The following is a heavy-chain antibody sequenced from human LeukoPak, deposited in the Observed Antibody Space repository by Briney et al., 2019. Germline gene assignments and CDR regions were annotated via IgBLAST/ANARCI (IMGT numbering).Heavy chain of an antibody. CDR2: ISSGITYI. V-gene: IGHV3-21*01. J-gene: IGHJ4*02. CDR1: TFSFSSYS. Sequence: PGGSLRLSCAASTFSFSSYSMNWVRQAPGRGLEWVSSISSGITYIYYADSMKGRFTISRDNSKNSLYLQMNSLRVEDTAVYYCAEVTMVRGVIYSFDYWGQGTLVTVSS. D-gene: IGHD3-10*01. CDR3: AEVTMVRGVIYSFDY.